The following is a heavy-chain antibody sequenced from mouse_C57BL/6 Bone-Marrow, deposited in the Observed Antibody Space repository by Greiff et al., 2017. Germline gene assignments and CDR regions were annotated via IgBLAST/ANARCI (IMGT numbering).Heavy chain of an antibody. V-gene: IGHV3-1*01. CDR3: AREGLYYYGSSYVWYFDV. CDR1: GYSITSGYD. Sequence: DVKLVESGPGMVKPSQSLSLTCTVTGYSITSGYDWHWIRHFPGNKLEWMGYISYSGSTNYNPSLKSRISITHDTSKNHFFLKLNSVTTEDTATYDCAREGLYYYGSSYVWYFDVWGTGTTVTVSS. CDR2: ISYSGST. J-gene: IGHJ1*03. D-gene: IGHD1-1*01.